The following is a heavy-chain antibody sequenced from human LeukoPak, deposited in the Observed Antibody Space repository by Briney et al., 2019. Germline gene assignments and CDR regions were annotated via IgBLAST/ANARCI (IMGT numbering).Heavy chain of an antibody. Sequence: PSETLSLTCTVSGGSISSSNFYWGWLRQPPGKGLEWIASLYYTGTTYYNPSLKSRVTISVDTSKNQFSLKLTSVAPADTALYYCAKLSIYSNSPDSWGQGTLVTVSS. J-gene: IGHJ5*01. CDR2: LYYTGTT. CDR3: AKLSIYSNSPDS. V-gene: IGHV4-39*01. CDR1: GGSISSSNFY. D-gene: IGHD6-6*01.